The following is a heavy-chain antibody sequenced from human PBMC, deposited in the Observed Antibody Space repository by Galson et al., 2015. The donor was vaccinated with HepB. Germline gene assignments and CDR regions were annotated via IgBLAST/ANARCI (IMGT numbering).Heavy chain of an antibody. CDR2: IKQDGSEK. CDR1: GFTFSSYT. J-gene: IGHJ6*04. D-gene: IGHD3-3*01. CDR3: ARDHPYDFWSGRLDV. V-gene: IGHV3-7*03. Sequence: SLRLSCAASGFTFSSYTMNWVRQAPGKGLEWVANIKQDGSEKYYVDSVKGRFSIYRDNDKNSPFLQMNSLRAEDTAVYYCARDHPYDFWSGRLDVWGKGTTVTVSS.